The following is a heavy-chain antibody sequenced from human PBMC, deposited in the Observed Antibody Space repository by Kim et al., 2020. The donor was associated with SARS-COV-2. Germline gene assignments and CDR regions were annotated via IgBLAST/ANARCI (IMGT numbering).Heavy chain of an antibody. CDR3: AKGEGYRYGRGFDY. V-gene: IGHV3-23*01. CDR1: GFTFSTYA. CDR2: ISGSGGNT. D-gene: IGHD5-18*01. Sequence: GGSLRLSCAASGFTFSTYAMSWVRQAPGKGLEWVSIISGSGGNTYYADSVKGRFTIARDNSKNTLYLQMNSLRAGDTDVYYCAKGEGYRYGRGFDYWGQGTLVTVSS. J-gene: IGHJ4*02.